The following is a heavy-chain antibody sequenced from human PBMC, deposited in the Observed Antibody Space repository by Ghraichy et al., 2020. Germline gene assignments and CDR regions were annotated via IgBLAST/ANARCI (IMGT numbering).Heavy chain of an antibody. Sequence: GGSLRLSCAASGFTFSSYAMHWVRQAPGKGLEWVAVISYDGSNKYYVDSVKGRFTISRDNSKNTLYLQMNSLRAEDTAVYYCARVPYGSGSYYNDYYYGMDVWGQGTTVTVSS. D-gene: IGHD3-10*01. V-gene: IGHV3-30*04. CDR3: ARVPYGSGSYYNDYYYGMDV. CDR1: GFTFSSYA. J-gene: IGHJ6*02. CDR2: ISYDGSNK.